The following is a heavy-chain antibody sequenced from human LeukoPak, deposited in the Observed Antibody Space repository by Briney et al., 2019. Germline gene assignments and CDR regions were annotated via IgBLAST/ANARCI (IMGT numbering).Heavy chain of an antibody. CDR1: GYTFTSYG. CDR3: ARDQYDYTWGSYRPYFDP. V-gene: IGHV1-18*04. D-gene: IGHD3-16*02. J-gene: IGHJ4*02. CDR2: ISPYNGNT. Sequence: GASVKVSCKASGYTFTSYGISWVRQAPGQGLEWMGSISPYNGNTKYTERLQDRVIMTTDTSTRTAYMELRSLRSDDTAVFYCARDQYDYTWGSYRPYFDPWGRGTLVTVSS.